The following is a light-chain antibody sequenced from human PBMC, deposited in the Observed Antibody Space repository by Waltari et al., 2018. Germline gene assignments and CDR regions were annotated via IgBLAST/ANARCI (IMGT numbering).Light chain of an antibody. CDR3: QQYDGEVVT. Sequence: ERATLACRASQSVTSISLTWYQQKLGQAPRLLIYGTSTRATGIPDRFSGSGSGTDFTLTISRLETEDFAVYYCQQYDGEVVTFGGGTKVEI. CDR2: GTS. J-gene: IGKJ4*01. CDR1: QSVTSIS. V-gene: IGKV3-20*01.